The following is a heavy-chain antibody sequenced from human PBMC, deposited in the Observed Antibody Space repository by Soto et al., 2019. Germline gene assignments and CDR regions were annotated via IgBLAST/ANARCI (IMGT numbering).Heavy chain of an antibody. V-gene: IGHV3-73*01. CDR2: IRSKANSYAT. J-gene: IGHJ4*02. CDR3: SIVATIGGY. Sequence: PGGSLRLSCAASGFTFSGSAMHWVCQASGKGLEWVGRIRSKANSYATAYAASVKGRFTISRDDSKNTAYLQMNSLKTEDTAVYYCSIVATIGGYWGQGTLVTVSS. CDR1: GFTFSGSA. D-gene: IGHD5-12*01.